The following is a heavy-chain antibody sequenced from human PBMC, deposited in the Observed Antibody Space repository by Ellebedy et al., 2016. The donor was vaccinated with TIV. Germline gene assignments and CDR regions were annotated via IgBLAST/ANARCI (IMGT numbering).Heavy chain of an antibody. CDR1: GFSFRSYW. D-gene: IGHD4-17*01. CDR2: IKQDESQR. CDR3: ATDGSYGDFRSPAHAFEA. Sequence: GGSLRLSCAASGFSFRSYWMSWVRQAPGRGLEWVANIKQDESQRYYVDSVKGRFTISRDNTKSSLYLQMNSLRAEDTAVYFCATDGSYGDFRSPAHAFEAWGQGTMVSVSS. J-gene: IGHJ3*01. V-gene: IGHV3-7*01.